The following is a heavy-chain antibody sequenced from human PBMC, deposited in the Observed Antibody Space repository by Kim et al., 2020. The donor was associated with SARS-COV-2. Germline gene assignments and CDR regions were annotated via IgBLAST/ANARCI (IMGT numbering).Heavy chain of an antibody. V-gene: IGHV3-21*01. Sequence: GGSLRLSCAASGFTFSSYSMNWVRQAPGKGLEWVSSISSSSSYIYYADSVKGRFTISRDNAKNSLYLQMNSLRAEDTAVYYCARSRTIGAFDIWGQGTKVTVSS. J-gene: IGHJ3*02. CDR2: ISSSSSYI. CDR3: ARSRTIGAFDI. D-gene: IGHD1-1*01. CDR1: GFTFSSYS.